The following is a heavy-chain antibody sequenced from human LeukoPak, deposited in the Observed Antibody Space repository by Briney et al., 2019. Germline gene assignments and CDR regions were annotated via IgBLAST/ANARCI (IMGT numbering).Heavy chain of an antibody. J-gene: IGHJ4*02. V-gene: IGHV3-23*01. Sequence: PGGPLRLSCAASGFTFSRYAMSWARQAPRKGLEWVSGISGSGDTTYYADPVKGRFTISRDNSKNTLYLQMNSLRAEDTAVYYCAKDFGDCSNGVCYGKPFDYWGQGTLVTASS. CDR3: AKDFGDCSNGVCYGKPFDY. CDR1: GFTFSRYA. D-gene: IGHD2-8*01. CDR2: ISGSGDTT.